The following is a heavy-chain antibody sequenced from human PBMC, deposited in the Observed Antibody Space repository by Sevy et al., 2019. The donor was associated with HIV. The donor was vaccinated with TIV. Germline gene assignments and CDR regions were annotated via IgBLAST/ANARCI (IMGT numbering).Heavy chain of an antibody. CDR3: AIDTGYSYGSYRRLDY. CDR1: GYTFTSYG. V-gene: IGHV1-18*01. J-gene: IGHJ4*02. CDR2: ISAYNGTT. Sequence: ASVKVSCKASGYTFTSYGISWVRQAPGQGLEWMGWISAYNGTTNYAQKLQGRVTMTTDTSTSTAYMELRSLRSDDTAVYYCAIDTGYSYGSYRRLDYWGQGTLVTVSS. D-gene: IGHD5-18*01.